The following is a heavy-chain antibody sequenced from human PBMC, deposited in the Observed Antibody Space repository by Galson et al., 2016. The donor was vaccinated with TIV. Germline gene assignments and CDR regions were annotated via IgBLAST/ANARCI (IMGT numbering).Heavy chain of an antibody. V-gene: IGHV3-7*01. CDR2: INQDGSEK. CDR3: LKAMDV. CDR1: GFTFSNYW. Sequence: SLRLSCAASGFTFSNYWMHWVRQAPGKGLEWVANINQDGSEKYYVDSVKGRFTISRDNAKNSLFLQMNSLRADDTALYYCLKAMDVWGQGTTVTVSS. J-gene: IGHJ6*02.